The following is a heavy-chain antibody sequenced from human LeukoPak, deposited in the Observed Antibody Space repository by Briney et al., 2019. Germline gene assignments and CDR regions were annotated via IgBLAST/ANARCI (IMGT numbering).Heavy chain of an antibody. V-gene: IGHV4-59*08. Sequence: SETLSLTCTASSGSLSSFYWSWIRQPPGKGLEWIGYIYYSGSTNYNPSLKSRVTISVDTSKNQFSLKLSSVTAADTAVYYCARHGKGSSNYYYMDVWGKGTTVTVSS. CDR1: SGSLSSFY. D-gene: IGHD6-6*01. CDR2: IYYSGST. CDR3: ARHGKGSSNYYYMDV. J-gene: IGHJ6*03.